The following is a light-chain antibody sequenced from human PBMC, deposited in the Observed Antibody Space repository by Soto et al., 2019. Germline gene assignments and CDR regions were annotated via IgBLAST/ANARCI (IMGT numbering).Light chain of an antibody. CDR3: QQYYYWPLT. J-gene: IGKJ4*01. V-gene: IGKV3D-15*01. Sequence: EIVLTQSPGTLSLSPGERATLSCRASQGVSSSYLAWYQQKPGQAPRLLIYGASTRATGIPARFSGSGSGTEFTLIISSLQSEDIAIYYCQQYYYWPLTFGGGTKVEIK. CDR1: QGVSSSY. CDR2: GAS.